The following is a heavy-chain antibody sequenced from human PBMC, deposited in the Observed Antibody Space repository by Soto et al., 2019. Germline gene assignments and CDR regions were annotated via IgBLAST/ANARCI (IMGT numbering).Heavy chain of an antibody. J-gene: IGHJ4*02. D-gene: IGHD6-6*01. CDR1: GFTFSSYA. Sequence: GGSLRLSCAASGFTFSSYAMHWVRQAPGKGLEWVAVISYDGSNKYYADSVKGRFTIYRDNSKNTLYLQMNSLRAEDTAVYYCARDFHSSSSYFDYWGQGTLVTVSS. CDR3: ARDFHSSSSYFDY. CDR2: ISYDGSNK. V-gene: IGHV3-30*04.